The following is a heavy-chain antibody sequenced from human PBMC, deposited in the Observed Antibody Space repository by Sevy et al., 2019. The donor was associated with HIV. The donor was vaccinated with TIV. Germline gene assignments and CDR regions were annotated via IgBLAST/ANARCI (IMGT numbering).Heavy chain of an antibody. V-gene: IGHV3-23*01. CDR3: ATATGYDSSGYYLWYDAFDI. J-gene: IGHJ3*02. CDR2: ISGSGGST. Sequence: GGSLRLSCAASGFTFSSYAMSWVRQAPGKGLEWVSAISGSGGSTYYADSVKGRFTISRDNSKNILFLQMNSLRAEATAVYYCATATGYDSSGYYLWYDAFDIWGQGTMVTVSS. D-gene: IGHD3-22*01. CDR1: GFTFSSYA.